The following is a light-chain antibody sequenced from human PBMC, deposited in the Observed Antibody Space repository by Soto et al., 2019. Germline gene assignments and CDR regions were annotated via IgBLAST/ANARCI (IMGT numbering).Light chain of an antibody. J-gene: IGLJ1*01. Sequence: QSALPQPASVSDSPGQSITISFTGTSSDVGGSNFVSWYQQHPGKPPKLIIYDVANRPSGVSNRFSGSKSGSTAPLIISRLQTEDEADYYCVSYTSSTTYVFGTGTKVTVL. CDR1: SSDVGGSNF. CDR3: VSYTSSTTYV. V-gene: IGLV2-14*03. CDR2: DVA.